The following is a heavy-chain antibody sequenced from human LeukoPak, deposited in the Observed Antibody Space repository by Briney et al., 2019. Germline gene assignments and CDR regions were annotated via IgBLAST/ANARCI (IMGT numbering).Heavy chain of an antibody. Sequence: SETLSLTCTVSGGSISSHYWSWIRQPPGKGLEWIGYIYYSGSTNYNPSLKSRVTISVDTSKNQFSLKLSSVTAADTAVYYCAREAIFGVADAFDIWGQGTVVTVSS. D-gene: IGHD3-3*01. CDR2: IYYSGST. CDR3: AREAIFGVADAFDI. CDR1: GGSISSHY. V-gene: IGHV4-59*11. J-gene: IGHJ3*02.